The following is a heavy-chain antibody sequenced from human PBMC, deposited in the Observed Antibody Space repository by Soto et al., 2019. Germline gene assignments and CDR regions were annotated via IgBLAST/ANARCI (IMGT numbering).Heavy chain of an antibody. CDR2: IIPIFGTA. CDR1: GGTFSSYA. CDR3: ARDPGFWSGYSSDYYYYYGMDV. D-gene: IGHD3-3*01. V-gene: IGHV1-69*01. Sequence: QVQLVQSGAEVKKPGSSAKVSCKASGGTFSSYAISWVRQAPGQGLEWMGGIIPIFGTANYAQKFQGRVTITADESTSTAYMELSSLRSEDTAVYYCARDPGFWSGYSSDYYYYYGMDVWGQGTTVTVSS. J-gene: IGHJ6*02.